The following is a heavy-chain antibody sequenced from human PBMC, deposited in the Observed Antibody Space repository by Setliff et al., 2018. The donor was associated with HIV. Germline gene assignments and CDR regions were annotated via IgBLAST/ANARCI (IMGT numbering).Heavy chain of an antibody. D-gene: IGHD3-3*01. CDR1: GGTFSSYA. CDR2: IIAISGTP. Sequence: KVSCKASGGTFSSYAISWVRQTPGQGLEWMGGIIAISGTPNYAQKFQGRVTITADESTSTAYMELSSLRSEDTAVYYCARGERGFLDFNWFDPWGQGTLVTVSS. V-gene: IGHV1-69*01. J-gene: IGHJ5*02. CDR3: ARGERGFLDFNWFDP.